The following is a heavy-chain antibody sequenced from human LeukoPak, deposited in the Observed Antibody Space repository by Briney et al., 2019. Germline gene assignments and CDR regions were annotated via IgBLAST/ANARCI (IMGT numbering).Heavy chain of an antibody. Sequence: PGGSLTLSCAASGFIFRSYGMHWVRQAPGKGLEWVAFIRYDGSDKYYADSVKGRFTISRDNSKNTLYLQMNSLRAEDTAVYYCAKDSWEVGATSEIDYWGQGTLVTVSS. V-gene: IGHV3-30*02. D-gene: IGHD1-26*01. J-gene: IGHJ4*02. CDR3: AKDSWEVGATSEIDY. CDR1: GFIFRSYG. CDR2: IRYDGSDK.